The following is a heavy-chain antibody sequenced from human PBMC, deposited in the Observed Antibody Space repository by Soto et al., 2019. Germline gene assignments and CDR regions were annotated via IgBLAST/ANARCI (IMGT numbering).Heavy chain of an antibody. Sequence: QLQVSGPEVVKPSETLSLTCTVSSGSMSSHYWAWMRQSPGQGLEWIGYIYYSGSTKSNPSLNGRLTMSVDTSKNQFSLNLRSVTVADTAVYYCATQRLGEFGSHFDHWGQGTLVSVSS. CDR2: IYYSGST. J-gene: IGHJ4*02. V-gene: IGHV4-59*11. D-gene: IGHD3-10*01. CDR3: ATQRLGEFGSHFDH. CDR1: SGSMSSHY.